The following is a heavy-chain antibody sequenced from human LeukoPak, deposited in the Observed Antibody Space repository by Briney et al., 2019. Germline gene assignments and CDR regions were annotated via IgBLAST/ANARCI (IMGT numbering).Heavy chain of an antibody. D-gene: IGHD1-26*01. CDR1: GFTFDDYA. V-gene: IGHV3-9*03. J-gene: IGHJ3*02. CDR2: ISWNSGSI. Sequence: GGSLRLSCAASGFTFDDYAMHWVRQAPGKGLEWVSGISWNSGSIGYADSVKGRFTISRDNAKNSLYLQMNSLRAEDMALYYCAKDMGVGDAFDIWGQGTMVTVSS. CDR3: AKDMGVGDAFDI.